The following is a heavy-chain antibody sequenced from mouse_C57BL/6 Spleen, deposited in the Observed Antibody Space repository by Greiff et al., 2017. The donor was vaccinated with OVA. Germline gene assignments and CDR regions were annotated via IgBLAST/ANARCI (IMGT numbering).Heavy chain of an antibody. CDR1: GYTFTSYW. D-gene: IGHD2-5*01. CDR3: AIPYYSNGGYFDY. V-gene: IGHV1-74*01. J-gene: IGHJ2*01. Sequence: QVQLQQPGAELVKPGASVKVSCKASGYTFTSYWMHWVKQRPGQGLEWIGRIHPSDSDTNSNQKFKGKATLTVYKSSSTAYMQLSSLPSEDAAVYYCAIPYYSNGGYFDYWGQGTTLTVSS. CDR2: IHPSDSDT.